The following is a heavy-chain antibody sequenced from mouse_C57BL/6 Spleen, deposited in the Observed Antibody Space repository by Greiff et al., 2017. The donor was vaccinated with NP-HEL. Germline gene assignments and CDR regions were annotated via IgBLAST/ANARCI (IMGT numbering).Heavy chain of an antibody. CDR1: GYTFTSYW. V-gene: IGHV1-61*01. Sequence: QVQLQQPGAELVRPGSSVKLSCKASGYTFTSYWMDWVKQRPGQGLEWIGNIYPSDSETHYNQKFKDKATLTVDKSSSTAYMQLSSLTSEDSAVYYCASDYGSSHWYFDVWGTGTTVTVSS. CDR2: IYPSDSET. CDR3: ASDYGSSHWYFDV. D-gene: IGHD1-1*01. J-gene: IGHJ1*03.